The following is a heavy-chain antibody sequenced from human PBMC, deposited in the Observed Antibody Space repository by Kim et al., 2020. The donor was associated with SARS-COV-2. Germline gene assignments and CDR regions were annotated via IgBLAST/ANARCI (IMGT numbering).Heavy chain of an antibody. J-gene: IGHJ2*01. D-gene: IGHD3-10*02. CDR3: AGGGKAMFYFDL. Sequence: YYEVPGSGRVTLSRDNAKNSLYLQMSSLRAEDTAVYYCAGGGKAMFYFDLWGGGTLVTVSS. V-gene: IGHV3-11*04.